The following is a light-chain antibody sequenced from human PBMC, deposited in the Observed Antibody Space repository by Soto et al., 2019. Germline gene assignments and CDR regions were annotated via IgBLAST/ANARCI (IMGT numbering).Light chain of an antibody. J-gene: IGKJ2*03. CDR2: ATS. CDR1: QSVSSDY. CDR3: QQYGDYHSPRYS. V-gene: IGKV3-20*01. Sequence: ESVFTLSPGTLSLSPGDRVTLSCRASQSVSSDYLAWYQQKPGQAPRLVIYATSRRATGIPDRFSGSGSGTDFTLTISRLEPEDFAMYYCQQYGDYHSPRYSFGQGTRLEI.